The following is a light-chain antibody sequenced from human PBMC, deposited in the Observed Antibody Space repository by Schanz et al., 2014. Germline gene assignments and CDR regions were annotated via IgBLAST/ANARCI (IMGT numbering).Light chain of an antibody. Sequence: SALTQPASVSGSPGQSITISCTGTSSDVGGYNYVSWYQQYPGKAPKLMIYDVSNRPSGVSNRFSGSKSGSTASLTISGLRAEDEADYYCSSYTSSSTWVFGGGTKLTVL. CDR2: DVS. J-gene: IGLJ3*02. CDR3: SSYTSSSTWV. CDR1: SSDVGGYNY. V-gene: IGLV2-14*03.